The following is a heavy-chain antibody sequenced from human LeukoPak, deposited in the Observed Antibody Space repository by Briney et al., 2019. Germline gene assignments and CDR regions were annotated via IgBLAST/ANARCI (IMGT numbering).Heavy chain of an antibody. V-gene: IGHV3-23*01. CDR3: TPSPGDTVTTDY. Sequence: PGGSLRLSCAASGFTFSSYGMSWVRQAPGKGLEWVSAIGGRDGSTYYADSVKGRFTISRDNSKNTLYVQMNSLRAEDTALYYCTPSPGDTVTTDYWGQGTLVTVSS. J-gene: IGHJ4*02. CDR1: GFTFSSYG. D-gene: IGHD4-17*01. CDR2: IGGRDGST.